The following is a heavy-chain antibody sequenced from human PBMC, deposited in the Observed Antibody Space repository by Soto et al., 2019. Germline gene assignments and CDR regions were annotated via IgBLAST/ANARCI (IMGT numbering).Heavy chain of an antibody. CDR1: GDSITTYKW. V-gene: IGHV4-4*02. D-gene: IGHD7-27*01. CDR2: IYDSGNT. CDR3: ATCQLGEYYYAMDI. Sequence: SETLSLTCGVSGDSITTYKWWTWVRQTPGKGLEWIGEIYDSGNTRYNPSLKSRVTISKDTPKNELSLKLNSVTVADTAVYYCATCQLGEYYYAMDIWGQGTTVTVSS. J-gene: IGHJ6*02.